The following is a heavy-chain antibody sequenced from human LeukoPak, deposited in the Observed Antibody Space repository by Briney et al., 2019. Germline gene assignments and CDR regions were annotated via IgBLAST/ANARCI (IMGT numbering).Heavy chain of an antibody. CDR2: IYTSGST. D-gene: IGHD3-16*01. CDR3: ARDGGQYYYYYYGMDV. Sequence: SETLSLTCTVSGGSISSYYWSWIRQPAGKGLEWIGRIYTSGSTNYNPSLKSRVTMSVDTSKNQFSLKLSSVTAADTAVYCCARDGGQYYYYYYGMDVWGQGTTVTVSS. V-gene: IGHV4-4*07. CDR1: GGSISSYY. J-gene: IGHJ6*02.